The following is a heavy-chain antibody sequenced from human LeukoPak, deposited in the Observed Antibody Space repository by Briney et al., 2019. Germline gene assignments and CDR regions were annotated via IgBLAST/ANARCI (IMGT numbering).Heavy chain of an antibody. CDR3: ARDQGSTPVVSVYGHLYYYGMDV. J-gene: IGHJ6*02. CDR2: TYYRSKWYN. CDR1: GDSVSSNSAA. Sequence: SQTLSLTCAISGDSVSSNSAAWNWIRQSPSRGLEWLGRTYYRSKWYNDYAVSVKSRITINPDTSKNQFSLQLNSVAPEDTAVHYCARDQGSTPVVSVYGHLYYYGMDVWGQGTTVTVSS. D-gene: IGHD5/OR15-5a*01. V-gene: IGHV6-1*01.